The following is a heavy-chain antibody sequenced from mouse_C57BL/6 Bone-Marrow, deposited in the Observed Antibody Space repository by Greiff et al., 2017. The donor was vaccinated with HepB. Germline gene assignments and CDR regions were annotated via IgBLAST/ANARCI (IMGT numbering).Heavy chain of an antibody. CDR2: INPNNGGT. J-gene: IGHJ4*01. Sequence: VQLQQSGPELAKPGASVKISCKASGYTFTDYYMNWVKQSHGKSLEWIGDINPNNGGTSYNQKFKGKATLTVDKSSSTAYMELRSLTSEDSAVYYCARGYAMDYWGQGTSVTVSS. CDR3: ARGYAMDY. CDR1: GYTFTDYY. V-gene: IGHV1-26*01.